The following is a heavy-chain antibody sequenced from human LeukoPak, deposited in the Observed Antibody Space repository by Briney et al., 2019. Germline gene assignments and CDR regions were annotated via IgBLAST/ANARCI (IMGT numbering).Heavy chain of an antibody. CDR3: ARDRYYDFWSAFDY. CDR2: ISGSGGST. V-gene: IGHV3-23*01. J-gene: IGHJ4*02. CDR1: GFTFSSYA. D-gene: IGHD3-3*01. Sequence: GGSLRLSCAASGFTFSSYAMNWVRQAPGKGLEWVSAISGSGGSTYYADSVKGRFTISRDNSKNTLYLQMSSLRAEDTAVYYCARDRYYDFWSAFDYWGQRTLVTVSS.